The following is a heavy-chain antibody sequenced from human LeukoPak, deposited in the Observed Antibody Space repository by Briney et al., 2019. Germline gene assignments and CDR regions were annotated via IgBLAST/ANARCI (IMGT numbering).Heavy chain of an antibody. V-gene: IGHV3-21*01. CDR3: ARDQGSYLDY. Sequence: PVGSLRLSCATSGFTFSSYSMNWVRQAPGKGLEWVSSISSSSSYIYYADSVKGRFTISRDNAKNSLYLQMNSLRAEDTAVYYCARDQGSYLDYWGQGTLVTVSS. CDR1: GFTFSSYS. J-gene: IGHJ4*02. CDR2: ISSSSSYI.